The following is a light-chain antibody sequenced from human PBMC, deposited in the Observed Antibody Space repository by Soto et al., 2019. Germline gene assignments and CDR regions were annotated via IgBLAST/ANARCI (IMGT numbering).Light chain of an antibody. CDR2: AAS. V-gene: IGKV1-9*01. J-gene: IGKJ5*01. CDR3: QQLYIFPLT. CDR1: QGISSF. Sequence: DIHLTHSQSFLSASVGDRVTITFRASQGISSFLAWYQQKPGKAPNLLMYAASTLQSGVPSRFSGGESGTEYTLTISSLQPEDSATYYCQQLYIFPLTFGQGTRLEIK.